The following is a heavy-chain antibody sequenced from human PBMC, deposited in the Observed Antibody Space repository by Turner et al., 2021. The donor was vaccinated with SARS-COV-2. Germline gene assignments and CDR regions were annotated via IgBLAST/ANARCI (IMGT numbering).Heavy chain of an antibody. V-gene: IGHV4-39*01. CDR3: ARIKDTDMDYYGMDV. CDR1: GGSSSGSSYY. D-gene: IGHD5-18*01. Sequence: QLQLQGSGPGLFPPSDTLSLTCPVPGGSSSGSSYYWGWICQPPGKGLEWIGNIYYSGSTYYNPYLKSRVTISVDTSKSQFSLKVSSVTAEDTAVYYCARIKDTDMDYYGMDVWGQGTTVTVSS. CDR2: IYYSGST. J-gene: IGHJ6*02.